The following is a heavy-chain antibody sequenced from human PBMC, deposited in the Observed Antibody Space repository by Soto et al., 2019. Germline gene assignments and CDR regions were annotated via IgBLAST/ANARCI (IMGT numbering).Heavy chain of an antibody. CDR3: ASTRGYSYGYVDY. Sequence: SETLSLTCAVSGGSISSSNWCSWVRQPPGKGLEWIGEIYHSGSTNYNPSLKSRVTISVDKSKNQFSLKLSSVTAADTAVYYCASTRGYSYGYVDYWGQGTLVTVS. CDR1: GGSISSSNW. D-gene: IGHD5-18*01. J-gene: IGHJ4*02. V-gene: IGHV4-4*02. CDR2: IYHSGST.